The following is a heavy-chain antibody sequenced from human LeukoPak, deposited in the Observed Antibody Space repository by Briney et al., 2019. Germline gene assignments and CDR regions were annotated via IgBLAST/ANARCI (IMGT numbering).Heavy chain of an antibody. CDR3: ARANGGSYYQGDFDY. J-gene: IGHJ4*02. V-gene: IGHV3-33*08. CDR2: IWYDGSNK. D-gene: IGHD1-26*01. CDR1: GFTFNYYA. Sequence: GGSLRLSCAASGFTFNYYAMHWVRQAPGKGLEWVAVIWYDGSNKYYADSVKGRFTISRDNSKNTLYLQMNSLRAEDTAVYYCARANGGSYYQGDFDYWGQGTLVTVSS.